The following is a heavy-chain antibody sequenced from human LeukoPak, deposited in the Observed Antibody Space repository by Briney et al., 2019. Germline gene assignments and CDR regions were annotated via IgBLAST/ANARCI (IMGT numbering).Heavy chain of an antibody. CDR3: ARGYGLRYFDWLGLQFPTGGVWFDP. Sequence: SETLSLTCTVSGGSISSYYWSWIRQPPGKGLEWIGYIYYSGSTNYNPSLKSRVTISVDTSKNQFSLKLSSVTAADTAVYYCARGYGLRYFDWLGLQFPTGGVWFDPWGQGTLVTVSS. CDR1: GGSISSYY. V-gene: IGHV4-59*01. J-gene: IGHJ5*02. D-gene: IGHD3-9*01. CDR2: IYYSGST.